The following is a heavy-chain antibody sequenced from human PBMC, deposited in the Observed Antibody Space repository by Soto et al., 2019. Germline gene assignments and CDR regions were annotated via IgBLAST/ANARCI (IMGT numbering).Heavy chain of an antibody. CDR3: AKVRNIAARRYYYYGMDV. CDR2: ISYDGSNK. CDR1: GFTFSSYG. J-gene: IGHJ6*02. D-gene: IGHD6-6*01. Sequence: PGGSLRLSCAASGFTFSSYGMHWVRQAPGKGLEWVAVISYDGSNKYYADSVKGRFTISRDNSKNTLYLQMNSLRAEDTAVYYCAKVRNIAARRYYYYGMDVWGQGTTVTVSS. V-gene: IGHV3-30*18.